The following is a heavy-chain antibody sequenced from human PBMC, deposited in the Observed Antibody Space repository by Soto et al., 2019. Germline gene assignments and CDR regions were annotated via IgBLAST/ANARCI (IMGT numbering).Heavy chain of an antibody. V-gene: IGHV4-4*02. CDR1: GGSISSSNW. J-gene: IGHJ4*02. CDR3: ASAFGGWPPHF. D-gene: IGHD6-19*01. Sequence: SETLSLTCAVSGGSISSSNWWSWVRQPPGKGLERIGEIYHSGSTNYNPSLKSRVTISVDKSKNQLSLTLTSLTSLDTAVYSCASAFGGWPPHFWGKGTLVTVSS. CDR2: IYHSGST.